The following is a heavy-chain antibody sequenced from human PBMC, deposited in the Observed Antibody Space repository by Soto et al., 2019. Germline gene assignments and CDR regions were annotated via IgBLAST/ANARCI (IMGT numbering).Heavy chain of an antibody. J-gene: IGHJ5*02. Sequence: QVQLQESGPGLVKPSQTLSLTRTVSGGSISSGDYYWSWIRQPPGKGLEWIGYIYYSGSTYYNPSLKSRVTISVDTSKNQFSLKLSSVTAADTAVYYCARVPRYCSGGSCYSIGWFDPWGQGTLVTVSS. V-gene: IGHV4-30-4*01. CDR3: ARVPRYCSGGSCYSIGWFDP. D-gene: IGHD2-15*01. CDR1: GGSISSGDYY. CDR2: IYYSGST.